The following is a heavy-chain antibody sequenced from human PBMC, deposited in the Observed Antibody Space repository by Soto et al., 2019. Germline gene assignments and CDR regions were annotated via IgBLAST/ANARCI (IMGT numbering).Heavy chain of an antibody. CDR2: ISYDGSNK. J-gene: IGHJ4*02. V-gene: IGHV3-30-3*01. Sequence: PGGSLRLSCAASGFTFSSYAMHWVRQAPGKGLEWVAVISYDGSNKYYADSVKGRFTISRDNSKNTLYLQMNSLRAEDTAVYYCARGKRVVVAPHILVSLDYWGQGTLVTVSS. CDR1: GFTFSSYA. D-gene: IGHD2-15*01. CDR3: ARGKRVVVAPHILVSLDY.